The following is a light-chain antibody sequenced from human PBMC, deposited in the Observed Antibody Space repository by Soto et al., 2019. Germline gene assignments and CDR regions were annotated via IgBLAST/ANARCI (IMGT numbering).Light chain of an antibody. CDR3: SSYTDVVTLEV. CDR1: STDVGGQNY. J-gene: IGLJ1*01. CDR2: EVS. V-gene: IGLV2-14*01. Sequence: QSVLTQPASVSGSLGQSITISCTGTSTDVGGQNYVSWYQQHPGRAPKLILYEVSNRPSGVSNRFSGSKSGNTASLTISGLQAEDVANYYCSSYTDVVTLEVFGPGTKLTVL.